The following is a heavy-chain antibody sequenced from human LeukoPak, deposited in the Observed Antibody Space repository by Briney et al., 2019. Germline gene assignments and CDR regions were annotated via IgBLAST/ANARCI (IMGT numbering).Heavy chain of an antibody. V-gene: IGHV3-72*01. CDR1: GFTFSAQY. CDR2: IRNKANGYTT. D-gene: IGHD2-8*02. Sequence: GGSLRLSCAASGFTFSAQYMDWVRQAPGKGLEWVGRIRNKANGYTTEYVASVRGRFIISRDDSKNSLYLQMNSLKTEDTAVYYCAGVGGWVGSTGGLDFWGQGTMVTVSS. J-gene: IGHJ3*01. CDR3: AGVGGWVGSTGGLDF.